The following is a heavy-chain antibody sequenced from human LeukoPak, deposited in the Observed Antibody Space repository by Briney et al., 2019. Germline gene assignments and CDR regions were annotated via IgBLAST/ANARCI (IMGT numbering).Heavy chain of an antibody. CDR3: AKRGVVIRAVLVVGFHKEAYYFDS. D-gene: IGHD2-15*01. V-gene: IGHV3-23*01. CDR2: ISDRGGST. CDR1: GITLSNYG. J-gene: IGHJ4*02. Sequence: GGSLRLSCVVSGITLSNYGMSWVRQAPGKGLEWVAGISDRGGSTNYADSVKGRFTISRDNPKNTLYLQMNGLRSEDTAVYFCAKRGVVIRAVLVVGFHKEAYYFDSWGQGALVTVSS.